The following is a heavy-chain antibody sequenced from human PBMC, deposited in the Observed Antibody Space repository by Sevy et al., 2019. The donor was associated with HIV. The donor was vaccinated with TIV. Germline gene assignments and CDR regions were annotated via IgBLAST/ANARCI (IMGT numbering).Heavy chain of an antibody. Sequence: GGSLRLSCAASGFTFRTYAMNWVRQAPGKGLEWVSGISGSGGSTYYADSVKGRFTISRDNSKNTLYLQMNSLSAEDTAVYYCAKDYYDSSGYYPMDAFDIWGQGTMVTVSS. D-gene: IGHD3-22*01. J-gene: IGHJ3*02. CDR3: AKDYYDSSGYYPMDAFDI. CDR1: GFTFRTYA. V-gene: IGHV3-23*01. CDR2: ISGSGGST.